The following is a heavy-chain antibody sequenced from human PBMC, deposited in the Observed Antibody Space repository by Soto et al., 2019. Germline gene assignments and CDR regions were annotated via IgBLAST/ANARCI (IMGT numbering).Heavy chain of an antibody. Sequence: QVQLQQWGAGLLKPSETLSLTCAVYGGAFSGYYWNWIRQPPGKGLEWIGEINDSGSINYNPSLTSRVTLSVDTSKNQFSLSLTSVTAADTAVYYCARCGDYVGGWYFDLWGRGTLVTVSS. V-gene: IGHV4-34*02. CDR2: INDSGSI. CDR3: ARCGDYVGGWYFDL. D-gene: IGHD4-17*01. J-gene: IGHJ2*01. CDR1: GGAFSGYY.